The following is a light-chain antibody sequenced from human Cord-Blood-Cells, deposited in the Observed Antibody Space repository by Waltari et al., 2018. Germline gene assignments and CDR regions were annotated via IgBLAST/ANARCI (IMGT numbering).Light chain of an antibody. J-gene: IGKJ4*02. Sequence: IHLTQSPTSLPASVVHRVTITCRASQGIGSYLACYQQKPGKAPKLLIYAASTLQSGFPSRFSGSGSGTDFTLTFSSLQPEDFATYYCQPLNSYPLTFGGGTKVEIK. CDR3: QPLNSYPLT. CDR1: QGIGSY. CDR2: AAS. V-gene: IGKV1-9*01.